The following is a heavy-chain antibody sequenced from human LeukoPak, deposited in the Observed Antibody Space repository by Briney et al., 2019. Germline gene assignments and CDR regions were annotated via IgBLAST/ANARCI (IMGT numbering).Heavy chain of an antibody. Sequence: GGSLRLSCAASGFTFSSYEMNWVRQAPGKGLEWVSYISSSGSTIYYADSVKGRFTISRDNAKNSLYLQMNSLRAEDTAVYYCARVPGVTRYFDYWGQGILVTVSS. V-gene: IGHV3-48*03. D-gene: IGHD4-23*01. CDR2: ISSSGSTI. CDR3: ARVPGVTRYFDY. CDR1: GFTFSSYE. J-gene: IGHJ4*02.